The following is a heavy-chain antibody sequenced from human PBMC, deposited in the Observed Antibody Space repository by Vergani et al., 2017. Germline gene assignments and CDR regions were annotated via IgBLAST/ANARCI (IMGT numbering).Heavy chain of an antibody. J-gene: IGHJ4*02. V-gene: IGHV4-59*01. CDR3: AGGYSSGLNDY. CDR2: IYYSGST. CDR1: GGSISSYY. Sequence: QVQLQESGPGLMKPSETLSLTCTVSGGSISSYYWSWIRQPPGKGLEWIGYIYYSGSTNYNPSLKSRVTISVDTSKNQFSLKLSSVTAADTAVYYCAGGYSSGLNDYWGQGTLVTVSS. D-gene: IGHD6-19*01.